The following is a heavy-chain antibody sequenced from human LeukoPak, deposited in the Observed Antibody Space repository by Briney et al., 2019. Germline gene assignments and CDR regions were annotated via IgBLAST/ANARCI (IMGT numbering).Heavy chain of an antibody. CDR3: ARAGYQNRRGSWYSFDY. CDR1: GFTVINNY. Sequence: GGSLRLSCAVSGFTVINNYMSWVRQAPGKGLEWVSGIYSGGSTYYADSVKGRFTISRDNSNNTLYLQMNSLRAEDTAVYYCARAGYQNRRGSWYSFDYWGQGTLVTVSS. V-gene: IGHV3-66*02. D-gene: IGHD6-13*01. J-gene: IGHJ4*02. CDR2: IYSGGST.